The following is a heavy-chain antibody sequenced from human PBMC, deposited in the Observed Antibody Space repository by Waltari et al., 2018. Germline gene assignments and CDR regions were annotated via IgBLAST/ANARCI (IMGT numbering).Heavy chain of an antibody. Sequence: EVQLLESGGGLVQPGGSLRLSCAASGFSFSTEVMNWVRQTPGKGLEWVSSISEAGGIINYADSVKGRFTISRDNSKNTLYLQMNSLRADDTAVYYCARGSGVDSWGQGTLVTVSS. CDR3: ARGSGVDS. J-gene: IGHJ4*02. V-gene: IGHV3-23*01. CDR1: GFSFSTEV. CDR2: ISEAGGII. D-gene: IGHD7-27*01.